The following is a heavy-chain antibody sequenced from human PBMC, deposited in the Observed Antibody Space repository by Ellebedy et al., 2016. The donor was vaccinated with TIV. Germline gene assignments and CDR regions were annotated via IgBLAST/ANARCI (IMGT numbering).Heavy chain of an antibody. J-gene: IGHJ6*03. CDR3: ARVRRELVFGYYYYYMDV. V-gene: IGHV3-7*01. CDR1: GFTFSSYW. Sequence: GGSLRLSCAAPGFTFSSYWMSWVRQAPGKGLEWVANIKQDGSEKYYVDSVKGRFSISRDNTKNSLYLQMNSLRAEDTAVYYCARVRRELVFGYYYYYMDVWGKGTTVTVSS. D-gene: IGHD6-13*01. CDR2: IKQDGSEK.